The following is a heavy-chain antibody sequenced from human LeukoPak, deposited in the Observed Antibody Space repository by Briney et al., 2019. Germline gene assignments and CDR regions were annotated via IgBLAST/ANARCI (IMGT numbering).Heavy chain of an antibody. V-gene: IGHV3-30*02. CDR1: GFTFSSYG. CDR3: AKAWDSLRYFDWLPEYYFDY. CDR2: IWYDGSNK. D-gene: IGHD3-9*01. Sequence: PGGSLRLSCAASGFTFSSYGMHWVRQAPGKGLEWVAVIWYDGSNKYYADSVKGRFTISRDNSKNTLYLQMNSLRAEDTAVYYCAKAWDSLRYFDWLPEYYFDYWGQGTLVTVSS. J-gene: IGHJ4*02.